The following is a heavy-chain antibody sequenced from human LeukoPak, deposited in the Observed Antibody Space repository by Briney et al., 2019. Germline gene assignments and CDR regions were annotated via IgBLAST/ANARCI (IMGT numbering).Heavy chain of an antibody. Sequence: SETLSLTCTVSGGSISSGDYYWSWIRQPPGKGLEWVGYIYHSGSTYYNPSLKSRVTISVDTSKNQFSLKLSSVTAADTAVYYCARGRIAAAVHAFGIWGQGTMVTVSS. J-gene: IGHJ3*02. CDR3: ARGRIAAAVHAFGI. D-gene: IGHD6-13*01. CDR1: GGSISSGDYY. CDR2: IYHSGST. V-gene: IGHV4-61*08.